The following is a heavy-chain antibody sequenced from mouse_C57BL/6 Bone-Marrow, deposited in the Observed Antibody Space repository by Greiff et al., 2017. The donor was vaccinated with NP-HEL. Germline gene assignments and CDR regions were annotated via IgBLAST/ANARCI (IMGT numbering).Heavy chain of an antibody. J-gene: IGHJ1*03. CDR3: ARVALDWYFVV. V-gene: IGHV7-1*01. CDR2: SRNKANDYTT. Sequence: EVMLVESGGGLVQSGRSLRLSCATSGFTFSDFYMEWVRQAPGKGLEWIAASRNKANDYTTEYRASVKGRFIVSRDTSQSIIHLHMNALSAEDTAIYYCARVALDWYFVVWGTGTTVTVSS. CDR1: GFTFSDFY.